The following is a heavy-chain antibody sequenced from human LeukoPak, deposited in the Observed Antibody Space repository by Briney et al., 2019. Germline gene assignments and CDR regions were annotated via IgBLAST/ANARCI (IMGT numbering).Heavy chain of an antibody. V-gene: IGHV2-5*01. Sequence: TLSLTCTVSGGSISSYYWSWIRQPPGKALEWLALIYWNDDKRYSPSLKSRLTITKDTSKNQVVLTMTNMDPVDTATYYCAHRRYSSGWYYWGQGTLVTVSS. CDR3: AHRRYSSGWYY. J-gene: IGHJ4*02. CDR2: IYWNDDK. D-gene: IGHD6-19*01. CDR1: GGSISSYYW.